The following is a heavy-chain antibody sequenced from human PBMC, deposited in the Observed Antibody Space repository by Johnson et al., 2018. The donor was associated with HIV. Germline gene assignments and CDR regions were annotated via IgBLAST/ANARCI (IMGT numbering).Heavy chain of an antibody. J-gene: IGHJ3*02. D-gene: IGHD3-9*01. CDR3: ARTARRYFVDAFDI. Sequence: MKWVRQTPGMGLEWVSAINWNAGRTGYTDSVKGRFTISRDNAKNSLYLQMNSLRAEDTAVYYCARTARRYFVDAFDIWGQGTMVTVSS. V-gene: IGHV3-20*03. CDR2: INWNAGRT.